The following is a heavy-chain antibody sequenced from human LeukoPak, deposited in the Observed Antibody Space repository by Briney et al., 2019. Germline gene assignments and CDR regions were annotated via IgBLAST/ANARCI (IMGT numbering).Heavy chain of an antibody. CDR1: GFTFSSYA. V-gene: IGHV3-23*01. D-gene: IGHD3-3*01. CDR3: AKNEAFFDFWSGYYTLPGY. Sequence: GGSLRLSCAASGFTFSSYAMSWVRQAPGKGLEWVSAISGSGGSTYYADSVKGRFTISRDNSKNTLYLQMNSLRAEDTAVYYRAKNEAFFDFWSGYYTLPGYWGQGTLVTVSS. J-gene: IGHJ4*02. CDR2: ISGSGGST.